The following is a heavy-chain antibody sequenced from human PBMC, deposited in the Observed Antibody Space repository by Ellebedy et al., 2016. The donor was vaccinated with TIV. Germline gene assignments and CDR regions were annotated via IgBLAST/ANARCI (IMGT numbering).Heavy chain of an antibody. Sequence: MPSETLSLTCTVSGGSISSYYWSWIRQPPGKGLEWIGEINHSGSTNYNPSLKSRVTISVDTSKNQLSLKLSSVTAADTAVYYCARNLAASWGQGTLVTVSS. CDR3: ARNLAAS. D-gene: IGHD6-6*01. V-gene: IGHV4-34*01. J-gene: IGHJ5*02. CDR2: INHSGST. CDR1: GGSISSYY.